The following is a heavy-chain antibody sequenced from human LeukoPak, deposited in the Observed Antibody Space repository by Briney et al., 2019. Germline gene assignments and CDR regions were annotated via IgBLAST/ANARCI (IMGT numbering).Heavy chain of an antibody. Sequence: ASVEVSCKASGYAFTGYYIHWVRQAPGQGLEWMGWINPNSGGTSYAQKLQGRVTMTRDTSITTAYMEVSSLRSDDTAVYYCARGVTSDHWGQGTLVTVSS. D-gene: IGHD3-10*01. CDR3: ARGVTSDH. CDR2: INPNSGGT. V-gene: IGHV1-2*02. J-gene: IGHJ4*02. CDR1: GYAFTGYY.